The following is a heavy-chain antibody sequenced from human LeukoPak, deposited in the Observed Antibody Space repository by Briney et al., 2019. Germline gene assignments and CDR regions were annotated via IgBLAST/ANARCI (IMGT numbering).Heavy chain of an antibody. CDR2: INHSGST. CDR1: GGSFSGYY. CDR3: ARGLSTMVRGVGTWFDP. D-gene: IGHD3-10*01. Sequence: SETLSLTCAGYGGSFSGYYWSWIRQPPGKGLEGIGEINHSGSTNYNPSLKSRVTISVDTSKTPFSLTLSSVTAPDTAVYYCARGLSTMVRGVGTWFDPWGQGTLVTVSS. J-gene: IGHJ5*02. V-gene: IGHV4-34*01.